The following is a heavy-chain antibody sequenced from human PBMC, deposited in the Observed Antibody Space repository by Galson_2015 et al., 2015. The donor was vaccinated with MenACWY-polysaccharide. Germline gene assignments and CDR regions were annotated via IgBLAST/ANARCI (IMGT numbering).Heavy chain of an antibody. D-gene: IGHD2-21*02. J-gene: IGHJ4*02. CDR1: RGSITTGGYY. CDR2: IHDSGST. CDR3: ARGVYCGGACYSGIDS. V-gene: IGHV4-31*11. Sequence: TLSLTCAVSRGSITTGGYYWTWVRQHPGKGLVWMGYIHDSGSTYYNPSLKSRLTISPDTSKNQFYLDLSSVTAADTAVYYCARGVYCGGACYSGIDSWGQGTLVTVSS.